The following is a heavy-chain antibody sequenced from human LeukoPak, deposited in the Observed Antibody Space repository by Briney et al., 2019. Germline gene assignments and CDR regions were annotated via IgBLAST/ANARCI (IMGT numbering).Heavy chain of an antibody. CDR1: GFTFSTYS. CDR3: ARPSSDWPQPRPFDY. CDR2: INYSGSNI. V-gene: IGHV3-48*04. D-gene: IGHD6-13*01. J-gene: IGHJ4*02. Sequence: GGSLRLSCAASGFTFSTYSMIWVRQAPGKGLEWISDINYSGSNIYYADSVKGRFTVSRDNAKNSLYLQMNSLRAEDTAVYYCARPSSDWPQPRPFDYWGQGTLVTVSS.